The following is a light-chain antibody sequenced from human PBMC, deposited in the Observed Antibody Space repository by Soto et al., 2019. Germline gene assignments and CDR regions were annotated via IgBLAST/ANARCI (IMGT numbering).Light chain of an antibody. CDR2: RNH. CDR1: RSNIGAGYD. J-gene: IGLJ3*02. CDR3: QSYDTSVSGARV. V-gene: IGLV1-40*01. Sequence: QSVLTQPPSVSGAPGQRVTISCTGTRSNIGAGYDVHWYQQIPGTAPKLLIYRNHDRPSGVPDRFSGSKSGTSASLTITGLQAEDEADYYCQSYDTSVSGARVFGGGTNVTVL.